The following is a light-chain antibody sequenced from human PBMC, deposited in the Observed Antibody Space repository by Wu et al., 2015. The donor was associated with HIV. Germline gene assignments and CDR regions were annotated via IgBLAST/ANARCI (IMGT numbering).Light chain of an antibody. CDR3: QQYDSSIT. V-gene: IGKV3-20*01. CDR2: GAS. J-gene: IGKJ5*01. CDR1: QIVNNNY. Sequence: EIVLTQSPGTLSLSPGERATLSCRASQIVNNNYLAWYQQKPGQSPRVFIYGASNRATGIPDRFSGSGSGTDFTLTISRLEPEDFAMYYCQQYDSSITFGQGTRLEIK.